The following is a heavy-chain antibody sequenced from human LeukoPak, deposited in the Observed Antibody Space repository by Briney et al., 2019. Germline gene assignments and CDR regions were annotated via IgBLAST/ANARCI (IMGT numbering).Heavy chain of an antibody. V-gene: IGHV3-30*18. CDR2: ISYDGSNK. D-gene: IGHD3-10*01. CDR1: GFTFSSYG. J-gene: IGHJ4*02. CDR3: AKDEFSY. Sequence: RGSLRLSCAASGFTFSSYGMHWVRQAPGKGLEWVAVISYDGSNKYYADSVKGRFTISRDNSKNTLYLQMNSLRAEDTAVYYCAKDEFSYWGQGTLVTVSS.